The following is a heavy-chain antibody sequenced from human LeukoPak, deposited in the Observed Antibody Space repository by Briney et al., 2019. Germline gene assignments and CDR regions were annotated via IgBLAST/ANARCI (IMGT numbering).Heavy chain of an antibody. CDR2: ISGSGGGA. J-gene: IGHJ4*02. Sequence: GGSLRLSCTASGFTFRNYAMNWVRQAPGKGLEWVSSISGSGGGAHYADSVKGRFTISRDNSKNTLYVQMNSLRAEDTAVYYCAKNLESFGDSATDYWGQGTLVTVSS. V-gene: IGHV3-23*01. CDR3: AKNLESFGDSATDY. D-gene: IGHD4-17*01. CDR1: GFTFRNYA.